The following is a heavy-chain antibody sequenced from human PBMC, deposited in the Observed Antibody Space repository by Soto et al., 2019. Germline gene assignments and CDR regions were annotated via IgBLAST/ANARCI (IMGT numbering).Heavy chain of an antibody. CDR1: GNRFTSYA. Sequence: QVQLEQSGAEVKKPGSSVTVSCKASGNRFTSYAISWVRQAPGQGLEWVGTVLPVLGTTNYAHKLRGRVIINADESTSTAYMELGSLRSDDTAIYYCARDRADRGFDYWGQGTLVTVSS. D-gene: IGHD3-10*01. V-gene: IGHV1-69*18. CDR3: ARDRADRGFDY. J-gene: IGHJ4*02. CDR2: VLPVLGTT.